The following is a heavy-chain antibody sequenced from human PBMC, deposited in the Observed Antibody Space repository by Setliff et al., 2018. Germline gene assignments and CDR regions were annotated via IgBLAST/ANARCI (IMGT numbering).Heavy chain of an antibody. CDR3: AKGGGRYHSDS. V-gene: IGHV4-34*01. D-gene: IGHD1-1*01. CDR2: ITHTGTTGST. J-gene: IGHJ4*02. Sequence: SETLSLTCAASGGTFTYYYWTWIRQSPAKGLEWIGEITHTGTTGSTKYNPSLKSRVTMSIDTSKNQFSLKLTSVTAADTAVYYCAKGGGRYHSDSWGQGILVTVSS. CDR1: GGTFTYYY.